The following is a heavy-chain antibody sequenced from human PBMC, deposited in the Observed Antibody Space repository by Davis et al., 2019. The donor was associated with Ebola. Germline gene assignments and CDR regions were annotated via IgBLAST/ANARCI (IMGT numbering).Heavy chain of an antibody. Sequence: SGPTLVKPTQTLTLTCSFSGFSLSTTRLGVGWFRQSPGEALEWLALVYWDDDKRYSPSLRSRLTITKDTSKNQVVLSMTNMDPVDTATYYCAHKAYGSLSNWFGPWGQGTLVTVSS. CDR1: GFSLSTTRLG. J-gene: IGHJ5*02. V-gene: IGHV2-5*02. CDR3: AHKAYGSLSNWFGP. D-gene: IGHD4-17*01. CDR2: VYWDDDK.